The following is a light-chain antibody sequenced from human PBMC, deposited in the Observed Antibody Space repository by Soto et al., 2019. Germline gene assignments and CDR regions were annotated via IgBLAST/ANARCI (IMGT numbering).Light chain of an antibody. Sequence: EIVLTQSPGTLSLSPGERATLSCRASQRVSSSYLAWYQQKPGQAPRLLIYGASSMATGIPDRFSGSGSGRDFTRTISRLEPEDFVMYYCHQYGISPPVTFGQGTRLEIK. V-gene: IGKV3-20*01. CDR3: HQYGISPPVT. CDR1: QRVSSSY. J-gene: IGKJ5*01. CDR2: GAS.